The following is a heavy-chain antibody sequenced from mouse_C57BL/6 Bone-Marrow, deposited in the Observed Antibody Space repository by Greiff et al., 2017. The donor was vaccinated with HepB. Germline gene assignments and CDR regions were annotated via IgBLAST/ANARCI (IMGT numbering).Heavy chain of an antibody. D-gene: IGHD2-2*01. V-gene: IGHV3-1*01. J-gene: IGHJ3*01. CDR3: ARGGYDEGFAY. CDR1: GYSITSGYD. CDR2: INYSGST. Sequence: VQLKESGPGMVKPSQSLSLTCTVTGYSITSGYDWHWIRHFPGNKLEWMGYINYSGSTNYNPSLKSRISITHDTSKNHFFLKLNSVTTEDTATYYCARGGYDEGFAYWGQGTLVTVSA.